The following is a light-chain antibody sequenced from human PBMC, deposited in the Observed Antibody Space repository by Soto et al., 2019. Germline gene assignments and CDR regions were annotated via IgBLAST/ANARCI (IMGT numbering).Light chain of an antibody. CDR3: QQYNGYWT. V-gene: IGKV1-5*03. CDR1: QSISGS. Sequence: GDRVTITCRASQSISGSLAWYQQKPGKDPKLLIYEASNLKSGVPSRFSGSGSGTEYTLTISSLQPDDSASYYGQQYNGYWTFGQGTRVEIK. CDR2: EAS. J-gene: IGKJ1*01.